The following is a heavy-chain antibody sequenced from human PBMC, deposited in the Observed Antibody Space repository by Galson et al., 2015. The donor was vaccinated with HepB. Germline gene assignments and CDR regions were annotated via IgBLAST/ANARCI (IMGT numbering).Heavy chain of an antibody. CDR1: GYTFTGYY. D-gene: IGHD6-13*01. Sequence: SVKVSCKASGYTFTGYYMHWVRQAPGQELEWMGWINPNSGGTNYAQKFQGRVTMTRDTSISTAYMELSRLRSGDTAVYYCARADSSSWSLFDYWGQGTLVTVSS. CDR2: INPNSGGT. V-gene: IGHV1-2*02. J-gene: IGHJ4*02. CDR3: ARADSSSWSLFDY.